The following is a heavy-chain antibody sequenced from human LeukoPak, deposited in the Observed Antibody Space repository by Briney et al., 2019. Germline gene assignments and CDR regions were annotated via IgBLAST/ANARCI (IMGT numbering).Heavy chain of an antibody. CDR3: ARQGGSYSSFDY. Sequence: SETLSLTCTVSGGSISSNSYYWGWIRQPPGKGLEWIGCIYYTGSTYYNPSLKSRVTISVDTSKNQFSLKVSSMTAADTAVYYCARQGGSYSSFDYWGQGTMVTVSS. J-gene: IGHJ4*02. D-gene: IGHD1-26*01. CDR2: IYYTGST. V-gene: IGHV4-39*01. CDR1: GGSISSNSYY.